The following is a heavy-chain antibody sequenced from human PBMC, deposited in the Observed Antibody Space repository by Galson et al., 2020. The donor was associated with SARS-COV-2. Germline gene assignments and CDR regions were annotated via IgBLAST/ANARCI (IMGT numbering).Heavy chain of an antibody. J-gene: IGHJ5*01. D-gene: IGHD1-26*01. V-gene: IGHV3-49*04. CDR1: GFSFGDYA. CDR2: IRTKSYGGTT. CDR3: TRGRGYSGTYYVLWFDS. Sequence: PGGSLRLSCTTSGFSFGDYAMSWVRQAPGKGLEWVGFIRTKSYGGTTEYAASVRGRFTVSRDDSKSIASLQMNSLKTEDTAVYYCTRGRGYSGTYYVLWFDSWGQGTLVTVSS.